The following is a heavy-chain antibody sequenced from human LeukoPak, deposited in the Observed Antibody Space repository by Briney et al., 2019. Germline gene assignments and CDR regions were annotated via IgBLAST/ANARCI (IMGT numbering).Heavy chain of an antibody. V-gene: IGHV3-48*04. J-gene: IGHJ6*03. CDR2: ISSSSSTI. Sequence: GGSLRLSCAASGFTFSSYSMSWVRQAPGKGLEWVSYISSSSSTIYYADSVKGRFTISRDNAKNSLYLQMNSLRAEDTAVCYCAREGAGFIVVVPAAINYYYMDVWGKGTTVTVSS. CDR1: GFTFSSYS. CDR3: AREGAGFIVVVPAAINYYYMDV. D-gene: IGHD2-2*01.